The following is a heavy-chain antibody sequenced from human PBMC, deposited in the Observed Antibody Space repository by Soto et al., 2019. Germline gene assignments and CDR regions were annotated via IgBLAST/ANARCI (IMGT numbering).Heavy chain of an antibody. J-gene: IGHJ4*02. CDR3: ARDLYDYGDYGLDY. D-gene: IGHD4-17*01. CDR1: GFTFSIYG. V-gene: IGHV3-33*01. Sequence: GGSLRLACAACGFTFSIYGMHCVRQAPGKGLEWVAVIWYDGSNKYYADSVKGRFTISRDNSKNTLYLQMNSLRAEDTAVYYCARDLYDYGDYGLDYWGQGTLVTVSS. CDR2: IWYDGSNK.